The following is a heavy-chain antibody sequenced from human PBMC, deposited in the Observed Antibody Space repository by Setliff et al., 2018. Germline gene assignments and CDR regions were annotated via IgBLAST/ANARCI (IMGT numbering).Heavy chain of an antibody. D-gene: IGHD6-19*01. CDR3: AREESIAVTTAYNWFDP. Sequence: PGGSLRLSCAASGFTFSSYWMHWVRQAPGKGLVWVSRVNSDGSSTTYADSVKGRFTMSRDNANNALYLQMNSLRIEDTALYYCAREESIAVTTAYNWFDPWGQGTLVTVSS. CDR1: GFTFSSYW. V-gene: IGHV3-74*01. J-gene: IGHJ5*02. CDR2: VNSDGSST.